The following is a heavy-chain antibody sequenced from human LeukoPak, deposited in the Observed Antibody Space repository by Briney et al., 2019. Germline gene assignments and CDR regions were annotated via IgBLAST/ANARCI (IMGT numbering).Heavy chain of an antibody. CDR3: ARVICGGDCPYMDV. J-gene: IGHJ6*03. Sequence: PGGSLRLSCAASGFTFSSYSTNWVRQAPGKGLEWVSSISSSSSYIYYADSVKGRFTISRDNAKNSVYLQMNSLRAEDTAVYYCARVICGGDCPYMDVWGKGTTVTVSS. D-gene: IGHD2-21*02. CDR2: ISSSSSYI. V-gene: IGHV3-21*01. CDR1: GFTFSSYS.